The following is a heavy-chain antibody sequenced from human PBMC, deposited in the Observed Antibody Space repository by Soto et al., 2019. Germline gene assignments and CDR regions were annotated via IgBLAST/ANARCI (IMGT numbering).Heavy chain of an antibody. CDR1: GGTFSSYA. Sequence: ASVKVSCKASGGTFSSYAISWVRQAPGQGLEWMGGIIPIFGTANYAQKFQGRVTITADESTSTAYMELSSLRSEDTAVYYCARAPGYSAAFDIWGQGTMVTVSS. J-gene: IGHJ3*02. V-gene: IGHV1-69*13. CDR3: ARAPGYSAAFDI. D-gene: IGHD3-22*01. CDR2: IIPIFGTA.